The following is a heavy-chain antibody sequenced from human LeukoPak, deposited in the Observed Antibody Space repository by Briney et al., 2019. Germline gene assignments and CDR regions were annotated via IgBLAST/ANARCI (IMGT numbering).Heavy chain of an antibody. V-gene: IGHV3-48*03. D-gene: IGHD3-10*01. CDR2: ISSMGSTM. CDR3: ARDGSYYYGSGSYYNPDYFDY. J-gene: IGHJ4*02. Sequence: GGSLTLSCLASGFPFSSYEMNGIRQATGKGVEWVSSISSMGSTMHYADCAKGRFTISRDNAKNSLYLQMNSLRAEDTAVYYCARDGSYYYGSGSYYNPDYFDYWGQGTLVAVSS. CDR1: GFPFSSYE.